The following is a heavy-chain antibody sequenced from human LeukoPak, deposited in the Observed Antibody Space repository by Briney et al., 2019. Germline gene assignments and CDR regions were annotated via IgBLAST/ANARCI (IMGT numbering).Heavy chain of an antibody. J-gene: IGHJ4*02. Sequence: GGSLRLSCAASGFTFSSYSMNWVRQAPGKGLEWGSYISSSSSTIYYADSVKGRFTISRDNAKNSLYLQMNSLRAEDTAVYYCARDFPYDIVGAYYFDYWGQGTLVTVSS. CDR1: GFTFSSYS. CDR2: ISSSSSTI. V-gene: IGHV3-48*04. D-gene: IGHD2-21*01. CDR3: ARDFPYDIVGAYYFDY.